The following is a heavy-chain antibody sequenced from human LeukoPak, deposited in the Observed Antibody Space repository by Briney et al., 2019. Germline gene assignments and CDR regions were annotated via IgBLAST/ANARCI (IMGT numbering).Heavy chain of an antibody. CDR3: ARALGYCSGGSCYSGLGY. CDR1: GGSISSYY. CDR2: IYYSGST. D-gene: IGHD2-15*01. V-gene: IGHV4-59*01. Sequence: SETLSLTCTVSGGSISSYYWSWIRQPPGKGPEWIGYIYYSGSTNYNPSLKSRVTISVDTSKNQFSLKLSSVTAADTAVYYCARALGYCSGGSCYSGLGYWGQGTLVTVSS. J-gene: IGHJ4*02.